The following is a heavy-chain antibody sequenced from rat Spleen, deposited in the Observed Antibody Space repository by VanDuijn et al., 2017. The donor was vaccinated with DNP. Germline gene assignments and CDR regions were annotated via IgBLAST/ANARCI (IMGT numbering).Heavy chain of an antibody. D-gene: IGHD1-2*01. V-gene: IGHV3-1*01. CDR3: ARSRGDYSSYIPFDY. Sequence: EVQLQESGPGLVKPSQSLSLTCSVTGYSITSNYWGWIRTFPGNKMEWMGYISYSGSTGYNPSLKSRISITRDTSKNQFFLQLNSVTTEDTATYYCARSRGDYSSYIPFDYWGQGVMVTVSS. CDR1: GYSITSNY. CDR2: ISYSGST. J-gene: IGHJ2*01.